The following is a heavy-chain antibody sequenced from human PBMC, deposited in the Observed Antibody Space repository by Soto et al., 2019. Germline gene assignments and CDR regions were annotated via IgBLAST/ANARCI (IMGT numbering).Heavy chain of an antibody. J-gene: IGHJ4*02. CDR3: VKDIHEQWLVSHFEY. D-gene: IGHD6-19*01. CDR2: ISWNSGSI. Sequence: EVQLVESGGGSVQPGRSLRLSCVASGFTFESYAMHWVRQVPGKGLEWVSGISWNSGSIGYGDSVKGRFTISRDNAQNSLYLEMNRLRVEDTAFYYCVKDIHEQWLVSHFEYWGQGALVTVSS. CDR1: GFTFESYA. V-gene: IGHV3-9*01.